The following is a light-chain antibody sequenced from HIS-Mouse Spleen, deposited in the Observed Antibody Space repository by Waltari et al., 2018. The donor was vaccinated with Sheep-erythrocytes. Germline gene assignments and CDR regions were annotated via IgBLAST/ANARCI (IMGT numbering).Light chain of an antibody. CDR2: DVS. J-gene: IGLJ3*02. Sequence: QSALTQPRSVSGSPGQSVTISCTGTSSDVGGYNYVSWYQPHPGKAPKPMIYDVSKRPSGVPDRFSGSKSGNTASLTISGLQAEDEADYYCCSYAGSYTFWVFGGGTKLTVL. CDR3: CSYAGSYTFWV. CDR1: SSDVGGYNY. V-gene: IGLV2-11*01.